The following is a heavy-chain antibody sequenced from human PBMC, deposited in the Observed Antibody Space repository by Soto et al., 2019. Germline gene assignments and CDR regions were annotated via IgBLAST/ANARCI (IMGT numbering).Heavy chain of an antibody. V-gene: IGHV3-48*02. CDR3: ARDWDIVILSVPIPNYNYGMDV. CDR2: ISSRSDTL. J-gene: IGHJ6*02. Sequence: GGSLRLSCEGSGFTFSAYAMNWVRQAPGKGLEWVSYISSRSDTLYYADSVKGRFTISRDNAKNSVYLQVNNLRDEDTAVYYCARDWDIVILSVPIPNYNYGMDVWGQGTTVTFSS. CDR1: GFTFSAYA. D-gene: IGHD2-15*01.